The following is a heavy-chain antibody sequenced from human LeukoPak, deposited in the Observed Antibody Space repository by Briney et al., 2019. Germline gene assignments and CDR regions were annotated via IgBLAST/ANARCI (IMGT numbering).Heavy chain of an antibody. CDR1: GFTFDDYG. D-gene: IGHD4-17*01. CDR2: VNWYGGST. CDR3: ARDMGGDYDYYYYYMDV. V-gene: IGHV3-20*04. Sequence: RPGGSLRLSCAASGFTFDDYGMSWVRQAPPTGLEWVWGVNWYGGSTGYADSVKGRFTISRDNAKNSLYLQMNSLRAEDTALYYCARDMGGDYDYYYYYMDVWGKGTTATVSS. J-gene: IGHJ6*03.